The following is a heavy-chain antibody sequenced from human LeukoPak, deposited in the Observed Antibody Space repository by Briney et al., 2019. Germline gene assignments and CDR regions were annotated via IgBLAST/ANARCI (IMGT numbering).Heavy chain of an antibody. V-gene: IGHV3-9*01. D-gene: IGHD3-3*01. CDR3: AKDSRITIFGVVQNWFDP. CDR2: ISWNSGSI. CDR1: GFTFDDYA. J-gene: IGHJ5*02. Sequence: GGSLRLSCAASGFTFDDYAMHWVRQAPGKGLEWVSGISWNSGSIGYADSVKGRFTISRDNSKNTLYLQMNSLRAEDTAVYYCAKDSRITIFGVVQNWFDPWGQGTLVTVSS.